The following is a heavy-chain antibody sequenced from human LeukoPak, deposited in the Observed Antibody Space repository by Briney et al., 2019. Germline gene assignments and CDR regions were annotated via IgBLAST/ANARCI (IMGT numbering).Heavy chain of an antibody. CDR3: ARSTGGDWYAFDI. Sequence: GGSLRLSCAASGFTFSSYSMNWVRQAPGKGLEWVSFISSSSSYIYYADSVKGRFTISRDNAKNSLYLQVNSLRAEDTAVHYCARSTGGDWYAFDIWGQGTMVTVSS. V-gene: IGHV3-21*01. D-gene: IGHD2-21*02. CDR1: GFTFSSYS. J-gene: IGHJ3*02. CDR2: ISSSSSYI.